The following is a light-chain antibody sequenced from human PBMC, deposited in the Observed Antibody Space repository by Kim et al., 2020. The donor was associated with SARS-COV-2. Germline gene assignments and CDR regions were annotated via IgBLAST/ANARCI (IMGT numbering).Light chain of an antibody. CDR2: GAS. CDR1: QSVSSSY. J-gene: IGKJ3*01. Sequence: SPGERATHSCRASQSVSSSYLAWYQQKPGQAPRLLIYGASSRATGIPDRFSGSGSGTDFTLTISRLEPEDFAVYYCQQYGSSPRTFGPGTKVDIK. V-gene: IGKV3-20*01. CDR3: QQYGSSPRT.